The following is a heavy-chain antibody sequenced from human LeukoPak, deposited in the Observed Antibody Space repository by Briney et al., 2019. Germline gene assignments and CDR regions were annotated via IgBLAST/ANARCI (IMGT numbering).Heavy chain of an antibody. J-gene: IGHJ6*03. CDR3: ARVSGSYGYYYYYMDV. D-gene: IGHD1-26*01. V-gene: IGHV1-69*13. CDR2: IIPIFGTA. Sequence: SVKVSCKASGGTFSSYAISWVRQAPGQGLEWMGGIIPIFGTANYAQKFQGRVTITADESTSTAYMELSSLRSEDTAVYYCARVSGSYGYYYYYMDVWGKGTTVTVSS. CDR1: GGTFSSYA.